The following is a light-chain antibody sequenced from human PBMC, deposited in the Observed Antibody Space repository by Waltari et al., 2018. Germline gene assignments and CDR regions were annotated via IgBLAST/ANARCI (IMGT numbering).Light chain of an antibody. J-gene: IGKJ2*01. CDR3: QQRSNWPHT. CDR1: QSVSSY. CDR2: DAS. Sequence: EIVLTQSPATLSLSPGERAPLSCRASQSVSSYLAWYQQKPGQAPRLLIYDASNRATGIPARFSGSGSATDFTLTISSLEPEDFAVYYCQQRSNWPHTFGQGTKLEIK. V-gene: IGKV3-11*01.